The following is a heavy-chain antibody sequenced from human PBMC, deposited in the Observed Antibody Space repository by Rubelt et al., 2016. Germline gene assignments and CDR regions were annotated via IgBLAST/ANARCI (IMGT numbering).Heavy chain of an antibody. Sequence: QVQLVQSGAEVKKPEASVKVSCKASGYTFTSYGISWVRQAPGQGLEWMGWIHPNSGGTNYAQKVQGRVTMTRDRSISTAYRERSRLRADDTAVYYCARFAIGGHSSGYLFDYWGQGTLVTVSS. CDR3: ARFAIGGHSSGYLFDY. V-gene: IGHV1-2*02. D-gene: IGHD3-22*01. CDR2: IHPNSGGT. J-gene: IGHJ4*02. CDR1: GYTFTSYG.